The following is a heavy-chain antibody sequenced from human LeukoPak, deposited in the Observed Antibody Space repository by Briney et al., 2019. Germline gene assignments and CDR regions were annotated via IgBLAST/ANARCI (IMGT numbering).Heavy chain of an antibody. J-gene: IGHJ4*02. CDR3: ARSLDGRFDY. D-gene: IGHD3/OR15-3a*01. Sequence: SETLSLTCTVSGGSISSSSYYWGWIRQPPGKGLEWIGSIYYSGSTYYNPSLKSRVTISVDTSKNQFSLKLSSVTAADTAVYYCARSLDGRFDYWGQGTLVTVSS. CDR2: IYYSGST. V-gene: IGHV4-39*07. CDR1: GGSISSSSYY.